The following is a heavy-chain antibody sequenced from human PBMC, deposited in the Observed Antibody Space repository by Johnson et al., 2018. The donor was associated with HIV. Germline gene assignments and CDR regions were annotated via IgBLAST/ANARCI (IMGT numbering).Heavy chain of an antibody. D-gene: IGHD3-10*01. V-gene: IGHV3-11*01. CDR2: ISSSGSTI. J-gene: IGHJ3*02. CDR3: AKDLVERSGISDDAFDI. Sequence: QVQLVESGGGLVKPGGSLRLSCAASGFTFSDYYMNWIRQAPGKGLEWVSYISSSGSTIYYADSVKGRFTISRDNSKNTLYLQMNSLRAEDAAVYYCAKDLVERSGISDDAFDIWDQGTMVTVSS. CDR1: GFTFSDYY.